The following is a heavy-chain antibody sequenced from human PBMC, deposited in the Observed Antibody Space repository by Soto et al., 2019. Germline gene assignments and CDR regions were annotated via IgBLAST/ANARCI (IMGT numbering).Heavy chain of an antibody. D-gene: IGHD6-25*01. CDR2: ISYDGSNK. J-gene: IGHJ4*02. CDR1: GFTFSSYV. Sequence: QVQLVESGGGVVQPGRSLRLSCAASGFTFSSYVIHWVRQAPGKGLEWVAVISYDGSNKYYEDSVKGRFTIYRDNSKNPLYLQMNSLRAEDTAAYSCARGALYGLGYSSDWPNFTYWGQGPLVTVSS. V-gene: IGHV3-30-3*01. CDR3: ARGALYGLGYSSDWPNFTY.